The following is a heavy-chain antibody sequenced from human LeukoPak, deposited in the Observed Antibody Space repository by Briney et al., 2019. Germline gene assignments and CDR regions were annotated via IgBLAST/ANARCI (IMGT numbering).Heavy chain of an antibody. Sequence: GGSLRLSCAASGFTFSSYAMNWVRQAPGKGLEWVSAISGSGGSTYYAASVKGRFTISRDNSKNTLYLQMNSLRAEDTAVYYCANRYCSGGSCYLDYWGQGTLVTVSS. J-gene: IGHJ4*02. CDR1: GFTFSSYA. CDR3: ANRYCSGGSCYLDY. CDR2: ISGSGGST. D-gene: IGHD2-15*01. V-gene: IGHV3-23*01.